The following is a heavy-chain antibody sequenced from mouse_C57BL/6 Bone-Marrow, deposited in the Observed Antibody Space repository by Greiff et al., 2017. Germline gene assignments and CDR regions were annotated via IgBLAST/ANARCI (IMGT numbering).Heavy chain of an antibody. CDR3: ARRGFDY. Sequence: EVQLQQSVAELVRPGASVKLSCTASGFNIKNTYMPWVKQRPEQGLEWIGRIDPANGNTKYAPKFQGQATITADTSSNTAYLQLSSLTSEDTAIYYCARRGFDYWGQGTTLTVSS. J-gene: IGHJ2*01. CDR2: IDPANGNT. CDR1: GFNIKNTY. V-gene: IGHV14-3*01.